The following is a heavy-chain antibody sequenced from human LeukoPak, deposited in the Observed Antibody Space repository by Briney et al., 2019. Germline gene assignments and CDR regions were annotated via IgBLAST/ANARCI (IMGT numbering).Heavy chain of an antibody. J-gene: IGHJ4*02. CDR1: GGTFSSYA. CDR3: ARVTAVAGTEFDY. V-gene: IGHV1-2*02. D-gene: IGHD6-19*01. CDR2: INPNSGGT. Sequence: GASVKVSCKASGGTFSSYAVSWVRQAPGQGLEWMGWINPNSGGTNYAQKFQGRVTMTRDTSISTAYMELSRLRSDDTAVYYCARVTAVAGTEFDYWGQGTLVTVSS.